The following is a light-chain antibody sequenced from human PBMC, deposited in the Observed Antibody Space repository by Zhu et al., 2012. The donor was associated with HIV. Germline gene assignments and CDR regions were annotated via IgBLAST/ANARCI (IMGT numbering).Light chain of an antibody. CDR2: EAS. V-gene: IGKV1-5*03. CDR1: QSVYKW. J-gene: IGKJ2*01. Sequence: DIQMTQSPSTLSASVGDRVTITCRASQSVYKWLAWYQQKPDKAPKLLIYEASNLETGVPSRFSGSGSGTEFTLTISSLQPDDFATYSCQQYYTPSYTFGLGDQTADQT. CDR3: QQYYTPSYT.